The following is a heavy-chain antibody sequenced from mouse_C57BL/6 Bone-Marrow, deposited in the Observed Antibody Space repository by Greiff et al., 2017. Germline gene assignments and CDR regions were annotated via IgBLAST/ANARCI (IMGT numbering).Heavy chain of an antibody. CDR3: ARSPITRNFFDY. D-gene: IGHD1-1*01. CDR2: IDPSDSYT. CDR1: GYTFTSYW. V-gene: IGHV1-50*01. Sequence: QVQLKQPGAELVKPGASVKLSCKASGYTFTSYWMQWVKQRPGQGLEWIGEIDPSDSYTNYNQKFKGKATLTVDTSSSTAYMQLSSLTSDDSAVYYCARSPITRNFFDYWGQGTTLTVSS. J-gene: IGHJ2*01.